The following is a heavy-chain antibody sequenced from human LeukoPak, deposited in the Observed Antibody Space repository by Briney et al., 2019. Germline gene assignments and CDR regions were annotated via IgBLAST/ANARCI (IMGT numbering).Heavy chain of an antibody. CDR1: GFTFSSYS. V-gene: IGHV3-48*04. J-gene: IGHJ3*02. CDR2: ISSSSSTI. CDR3: ARDPALVVPADAFDI. Sequence: SGGSLRLSCAASGFTFSSYSMNWVRQAPGKGLEWVSYISSSSSTIYYADSVKGRFTISRDNAKSSLYLQMNSLRAEDTAVYYCARDPALVVPADAFDIWGQGTMVTVSS. D-gene: IGHD2-2*01.